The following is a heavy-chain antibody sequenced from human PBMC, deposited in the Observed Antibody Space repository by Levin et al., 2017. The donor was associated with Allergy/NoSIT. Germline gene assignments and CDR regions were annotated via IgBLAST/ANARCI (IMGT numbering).Heavy chain of an antibody. Sequence: LSLTCAASGFTFSSYGMHWVRQAPGKGLEWVAVISYDGSNKYYADSVKGRFTISRDNSKNTLYLQMNSLRAEDTAVYYCAKVASWQTYYYYGMDVWGQGTTVTVSS. J-gene: IGHJ6*02. CDR2: ISYDGSNK. CDR3: AKVASWQTYYYYGMDV. V-gene: IGHV3-30*18. CDR1: GFTFSSYG.